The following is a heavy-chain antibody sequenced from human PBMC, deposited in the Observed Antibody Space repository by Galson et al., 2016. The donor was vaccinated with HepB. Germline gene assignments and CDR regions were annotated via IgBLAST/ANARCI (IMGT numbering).Heavy chain of an antibody. CDR3: AKRHEYCPPVGCSVDS. CDR1: GFTFNRRG. D-gene: IGHD2/OR15-2a*01. Sequence: SLRLSCAASGFTFNRRGMHWVRQAPGKGLEWVAADSMDGRRKFYADSVKGRFTISRDNSNNMLFLQMSSLRVDDTGVYYCAKRHEYCPPVGCSVDSWGQGTLFSVSS. J-gene: IGHJ4*02. CDR2: DSMDGRRK. V-gene: IGHV3-30*18.